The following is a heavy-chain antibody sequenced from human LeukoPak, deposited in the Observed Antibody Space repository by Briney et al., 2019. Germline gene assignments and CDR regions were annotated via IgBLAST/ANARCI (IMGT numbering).Heavy chain of an antibody. D-gene: IGHD6-6*01. CDR3: ARGGASRPDY. V-gene: IGHV3-48*01. CDR2: ISSTSSTV. Sequence: GGSLRLSCVVSGFTFSYYGMNWVRQAPGKGLEWVSYISSTSSTVNYADSVKGRITISRDNAKNSLYLQMNSLRAEDTAVYYCARGGASRPDYWGQGTLVSVAS. CDR1: GFTFSYYG. J-gene: IGHJ4*02.